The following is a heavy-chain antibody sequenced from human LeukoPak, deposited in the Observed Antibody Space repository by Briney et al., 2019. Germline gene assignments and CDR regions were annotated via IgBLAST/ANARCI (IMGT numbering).Heavy chain of an antibody. CDR3: ARGYSSANWFDP. J-gene: IGHJ5*02. CDR2: IYYSGST. CDR1: GGSISSYY. D-gene: IGHD6-25*01. V-gene: IGHV4-59*01. Sequence: PSETLSLTCTVSGGSISSYYWSWIRQPPGKGLEWIGYIYYSGSTNYNPSLKSRVTISVDTSKNQFSLKLSSVTAADTAVYYCARGYSSANWFDPWGQGTPVTVSS.